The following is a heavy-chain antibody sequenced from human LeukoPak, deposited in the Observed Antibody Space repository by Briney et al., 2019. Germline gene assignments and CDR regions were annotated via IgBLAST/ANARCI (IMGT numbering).Heavy chain of an antibody. V-gene: IGHV6-1*01. CDR1: GDSVSSNSAA. CDR3: ARDFTVIPLVAAFDI. J-gene: IGHJ3*02. D-gene: IGHD3-22*01. Sequence: SQTLSLTCAISGDSVSSNSAAWNWISQSPSRGLEWLGRTYYRSKWYYDYAVSVKSRVTVNPDTSRNQFSLHLNSVTPEDTAMYYCARDFTVIPLVAAFDIWGQGTMVTVSS. CDR2: TYYRSKWYY.